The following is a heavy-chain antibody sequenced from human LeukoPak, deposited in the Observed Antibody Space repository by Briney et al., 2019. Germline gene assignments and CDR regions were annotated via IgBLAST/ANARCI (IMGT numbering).Heavy chain of an antibody. D-gene: IGHD3-10*01. Sequence: GGSLRLSCAASGFTFSSYSMNWVRQAPGKGLEWVSSISSSSSYIYYADSVKGRFTISRDNAKNSLYPQMNSLRAEDTAVYYCAREEEITMVRGVINTFDYWGQGTLVTVSS. J-gene: IGHJ4*02. CDR2: ISSSSSYI. CDR3: AREEEITMVRGVINTFDY. CDR1: GFTFSSYS. V-gene: IGHV3-21*01.